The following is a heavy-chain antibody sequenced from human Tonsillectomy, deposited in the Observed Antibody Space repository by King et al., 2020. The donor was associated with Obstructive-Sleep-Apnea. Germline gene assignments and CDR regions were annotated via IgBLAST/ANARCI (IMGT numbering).Heavy chain of an antibody. V-gene: IGHV3-7*01. Sequence: DGQLVQSGGGLVQPGGSLRLSCAASGFTFGTFWMSWVRQAPGRGLEWVANIKQEGSEKYYLDSVMGRFTISRDNAKNSLFLQMNSLRAEDTAVYYCATLTDSSPYYYYGMDVWGQGTTVTVSS. CDR3: ATLTDSSPYYYYGMDV. CDR2: IKQEGSEK. J-gene: IGHJ6*02. D-gene: IGHD3-9*01. CDR1: GFTFGTFW.